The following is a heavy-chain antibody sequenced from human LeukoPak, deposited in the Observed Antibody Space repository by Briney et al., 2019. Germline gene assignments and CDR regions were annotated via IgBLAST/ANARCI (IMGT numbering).Heavy chain of an antibody. Sequence: GASVKVSCKASGYTFTSYGISWVRQAPGQGLEWMGIINPSGGSTSYAQKFQGRVTMTRDTSTSTVYMELSSLRSEDTAVYYCARGARLLWFGELFYYWGQGTLVTVSS. CDR3: ARGARLLWFGELFYY. J-gene: IGHJ4*02. V-gene: IGHV1-46*03. CDR1: GYTFTSYG. D-gene: IGHD3-10*01. CDR2: INPSGGST.